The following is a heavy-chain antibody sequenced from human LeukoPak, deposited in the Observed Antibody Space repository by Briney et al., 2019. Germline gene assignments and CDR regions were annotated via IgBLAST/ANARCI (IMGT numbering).Heavy chain of an antibody. CDR3: ARSVMVRGVVSAENAFDI. CDR2: ISGSGGST. D-gene: IGHD3-10*01. Sequence: GGSLRLSCAASGFTFSSYAMSWVRQAPGKGLEWVSAISGSGGSTYYADSVKGRFTISRDNSKNTLYLQMNSLRAEDTAVYYCARSVMVRGVVSAENAFDIWGQGTMVTVSS. V-gene: IGHV3-23*01. J-gene: IGHJ3*02. CDR1: GFTFSSYA.